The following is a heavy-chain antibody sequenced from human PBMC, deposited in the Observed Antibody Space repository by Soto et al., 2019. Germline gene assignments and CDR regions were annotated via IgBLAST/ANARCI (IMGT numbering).Heavy chain of an antibody. CDR2: INPNSGAT. D-gene: IGHD6-13*01. CDR1: GYTFTANY. V-gene: IGHV1-2*04. Sequence: DSVKVSCNASGYTFTANYLHWVRQAPGQGLEWMGWINPNSGATNYAQRFQAWVTMTRDTSISTAYMELSRLTFDDTAVYYCAREITSSWMDVWGQGTTVTVSS. CDR3: AREITSSWMDV. J-gene: IGHJ6*02.